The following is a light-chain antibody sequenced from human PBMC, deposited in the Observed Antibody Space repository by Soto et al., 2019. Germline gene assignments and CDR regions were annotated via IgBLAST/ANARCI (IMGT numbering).Light chain of an antibody. J-gene: IGLJ1*01. V-gene: IGLV2-14*01. CDR3: GSYTSANIYG. CDR2: DVT. Sequence: QSVLTQPSSLSASPGQSITISFTGNNSDVGGYNYVPWYQQHPGKAPKVIIYDVTIRPSGVSYRLSGSNSGNTPSLTIPGLQAEDEADYYSGSYTSANIYGFGTGTKVTVL. CDR1: NSDVGGYNY.